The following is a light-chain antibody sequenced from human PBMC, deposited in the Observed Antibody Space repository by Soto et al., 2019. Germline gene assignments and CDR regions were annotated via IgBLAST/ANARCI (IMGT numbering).Light chain of an antibody. J-gene: IGKJ1*01. CDR2: GAS. V-gene: IGKV3-15*01. CDR3: QQYNNWPQT. CDR1: QSVNSN. Sequence: ETVMTQSPATLSVSPGERATLSCRASQSVNSNLAWYQQKLGQAPRVLIYGASTRATGIPDRFSGSGSGTEFILTISSLQSEDFAVYYCQQYNNWPQTFGQGTKVDIK.